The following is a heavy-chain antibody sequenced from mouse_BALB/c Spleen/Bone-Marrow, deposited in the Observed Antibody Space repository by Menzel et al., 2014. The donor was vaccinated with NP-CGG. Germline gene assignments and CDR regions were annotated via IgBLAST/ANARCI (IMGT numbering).Heavy chain of an antibody. CDR2: IDPENGNI. Sequence: EVMLVESGAELVKPRASVKLSCTASGFNIKDTYIHWVKRRPEQGLEWIGRIDPENGNIKYDPKFQVKATITADTSSNTAYLQLSSLTSEDTAVYYCTRRGFDFWGQGTTLTVSS. CDR3: TRRGFDF. CDR1: GFNIKDTY. J-gene: IGHJ2*01. V-gene: IGHV14-3*02.